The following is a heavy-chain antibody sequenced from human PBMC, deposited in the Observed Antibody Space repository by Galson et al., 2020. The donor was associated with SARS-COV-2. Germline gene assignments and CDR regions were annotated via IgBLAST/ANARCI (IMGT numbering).Heavy chain of an antibody. Sequence: GEPLKISCQGSGYSFTTYWIGWVRQMPGKGLEWMGIIYPSDSDTRYSPSFQGQVTISADKSISTAYLQWSSLKSSDTAMYFCAIRGYTGYGYWGQGTLVAVSS. D-gene: IGHD5-12*01. CDR1: GYSFTTYW. CDR3: AIRGYTGYGY. J-gene: IGHJ4*02. V-gene: IGHV5-51*01. CDR2: IYPSDSDT.